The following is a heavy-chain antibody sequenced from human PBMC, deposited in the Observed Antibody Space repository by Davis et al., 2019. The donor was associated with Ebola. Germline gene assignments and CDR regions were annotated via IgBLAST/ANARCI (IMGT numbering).Heavy chain of an antibody. J-gene: IGHJ4*02. CDR3: AKDFIGTLLWGVFDY. D-gene: IGHD2-2*01. CDR2: INPNSGGT. CDR1: GYTFTSYY. V-gene: IGHV1-2*02. Sequence: ASVKVSCKASGYTFTSYYMHWVRQAPGQGLEWMGWINPNSGGTNYAQKFQGRVTMTRNTSISTAYMELSSLRSEDTAVYYCAKDFIGTLLWGVFDYWGQGTLVTVSS.